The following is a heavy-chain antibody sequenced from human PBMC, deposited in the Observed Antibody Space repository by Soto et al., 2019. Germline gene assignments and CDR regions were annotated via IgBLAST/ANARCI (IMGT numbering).Heavy chain of an antibody. CDR3: TTEIVVVVAATDFDY. J-gene: IGHJ4*02. Sequence: EVQLVESGGGLVKPGGSLRLSCAASGFPFSNAWMSWVRQAPGKWLEWGGRIKSKTDGGTTDYAAPVNGRFTISRDDSKNTLYLQMNRLKTEDTAVYYCTTEIVVVVAATDFDYWGQGTLVTVSS. V-gene: IGHV3-15*01. CDR1: GFPFSNAW. CDR2: IKSKTDGGTT. D-gene: IGHD2-15*01.